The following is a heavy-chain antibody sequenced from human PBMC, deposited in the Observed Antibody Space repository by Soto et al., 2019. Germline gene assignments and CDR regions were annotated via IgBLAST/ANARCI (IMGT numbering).Heavy chain of an antibody. CDR2: ITPIFGTA. D-gene: IGHD3-3*01. V-gene: IGHV1-69*13. J-gene: IGHJ5*02. CDR3: AIRDYDFLSGYSTYQNWFDP. CDR1: GGTFSSYA. Sequence: GASVKVSCKASGGTFSSYAISWVRQAPGQGLEWMGGITPIFGTANYAQKFQGRVTITADESTSTAYMELSSLRSEDTAVYYCAIRDYDFLSGYSTYQNWFDPWGQGTLVTVSS.